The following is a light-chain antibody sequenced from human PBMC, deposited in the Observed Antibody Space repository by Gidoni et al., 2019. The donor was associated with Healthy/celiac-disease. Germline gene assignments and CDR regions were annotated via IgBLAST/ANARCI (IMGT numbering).Light chain of an antibody. CDR1: QSISSY. CDR2: AAS. Sequence: DIQMTQSPSSLSASVGDRVTITCRASQSISSYLNWYQQKPGKAPKLLIYAASSFQSGVPSRFSGSGSWTDLTLIIISLQPEEFVTDYCQQSYSNPRTFGQXTKVEIK. V-gene: IGKV1-39*01. CDR3: QQSYSNPRT. J-gene: IGKJ1*01.